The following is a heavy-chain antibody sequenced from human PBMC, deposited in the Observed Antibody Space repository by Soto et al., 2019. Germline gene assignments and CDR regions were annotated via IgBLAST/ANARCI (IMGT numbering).Heavy chain of an antibody. Sequence: EVQLVESGGGLVQPGGSLRLSCAASGFTFSSYWMHWVRQAPGKGLVWVSRINSDGSSTSYADSVKGRFTISRDNAKNTLYLQMNSLRAEDTAVYYCAKDPVLRFLEWLLSGWFDPWGQGTLVTVSS. J-gene: IGHJ5*02. V-gene: IGHV3-74*01. CDR2: INSDGSST. CDR1: GFTFSSYW. CDR3: AKDPVLRFLEWLLSGWFDP. D-gene: IGHD3-3*01.